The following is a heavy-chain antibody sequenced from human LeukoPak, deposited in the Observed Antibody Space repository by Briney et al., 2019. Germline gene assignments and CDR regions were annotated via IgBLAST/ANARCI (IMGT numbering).Heavy chain of an antibody. Sequence: ASVKVSCKASGYTFTSYDINWVRQATGQGLEWMGWMNPNSGNTGYAQKFQGRVTMTRNTSISTAYMELSSLRSEDTAVYYCARGGYCSGGSCYLWFDPWGQGTLVTVSS. CDR2: MNPNSGNT. CDR1: GYTFTSYD. D-gene: IGHD2-15*01. V-gene: IGHV1-8*01. CDR3: ARGGYCSGGSCYLWFDP. J-gene: IGHJ5*02.